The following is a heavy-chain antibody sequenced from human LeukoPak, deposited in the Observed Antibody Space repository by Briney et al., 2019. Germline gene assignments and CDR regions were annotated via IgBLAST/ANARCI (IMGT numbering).Heavy chain of an antibody. CDR3: ARRWFGELYAFDI. D-gene: IGHD3-10*01. CDR2: ICYSGST. Sequence: PSETLSLTCTVSGGSISSYYWSWIRQPPGKGLEWIGYICYSGSTNYNPSLKSRVTISVDTSKNQFSLKLSSVTAADTAVYYCARRWFGELYAFDIWGQGTMVTVSS. J-gene: IGHJ3*02. CDR1: GGSISSYY. V-gene: IGHV4-59*08.